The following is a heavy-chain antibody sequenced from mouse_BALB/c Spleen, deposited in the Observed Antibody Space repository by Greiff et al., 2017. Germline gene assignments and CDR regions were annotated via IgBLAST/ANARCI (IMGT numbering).Heavy chain of an antibody. D-gene: IGHD2-2*01. CDR1: GYSITSDYA. CDR2: ISYSGST. CDR3: ARIGTYGYDVDY. Sequence: EVKLVESGPGLVKPSQSLSLTCTVTGYSITSDYAWNWIRQFPGNKLEWMGYISYSGSTSYNPSLKSRISITRDTSKNQFFLQLNSVTTEDTATYYCARIGTYGYDVDYWGQGTTLTVSS. V-gene: IGHV3-2*02. J-gene: IGHJ2*01.